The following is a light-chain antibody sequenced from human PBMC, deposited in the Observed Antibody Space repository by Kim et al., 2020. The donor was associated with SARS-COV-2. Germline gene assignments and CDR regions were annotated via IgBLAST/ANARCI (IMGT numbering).Light chain of an antibody. CDR2: DAS. CDR1: QSIRDN. J-gene: IGKJ2*01. CDR3: QQRSNWPYT. Sequence: SLSPGERATLSCRASQSIRDNLAWYQQKPGQSPRLLISDASNRATGIPARFSGSGSGTDFTLTISSLEPEDFAVYYCQQRSNWPYTFGQGTKLEI. V-gene: IGKV3-11*01.